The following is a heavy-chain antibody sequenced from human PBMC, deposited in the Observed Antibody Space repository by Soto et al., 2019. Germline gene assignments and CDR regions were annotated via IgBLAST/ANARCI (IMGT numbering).Heavy chain of an antibody. D-gene: IGHD3-22*01. CDR1: GFTFSGSA. J-gene: IGHJ3*02. Sequence: GGSLRLSCASSGFTFSGSAMHLVRQASGKGLEWVGRIRSKANSYATAYAASVKGRFTISRDDSKNTAYLQMNSLKTEDTAVYYCTRLRSYDTKVAFDIWGQGTMVTVSS. CDR2: IRSKANSYAT. CDR3: TRLRSYDTKVAFDI. V-gene: IGHV3-73*01.